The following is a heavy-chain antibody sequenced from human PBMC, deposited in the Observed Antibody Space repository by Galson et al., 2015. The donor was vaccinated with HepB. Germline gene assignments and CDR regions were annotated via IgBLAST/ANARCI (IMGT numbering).Heavy chain of an antibody. D-gene: IGHD3-10*01. CDR1: GFTFSDYY. J-gene: IGHJ3*02. CDR3: ARHRGSGEGDDAFDI. Sequence: SLRLSCAASGFTFSDYYMSWIRQAPGKGLQWVSYISYSGSTKHYADSAKGRFTISRDNAKNSLYLQMNSLRAEDTAVYYCARHRGSGEGDDAFDIWGQGTMVTVSS. V-gene: IGHV3-11*01. CDR2: ISYSGSTK.